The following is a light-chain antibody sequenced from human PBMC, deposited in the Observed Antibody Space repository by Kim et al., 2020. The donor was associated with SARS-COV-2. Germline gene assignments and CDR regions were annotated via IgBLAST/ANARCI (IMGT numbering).Light chain of an antibody. V-gene: IGLV3-1*01. CDR3: QAWDSSTV. CDR2: QDS. J-gene: IGLJ3*02. Sequence: SYELTQPPSVSVSPGQTASITCSGDKLGDKYACWYQQKPGQSPVLVIYQDSKRPSGIPERFSASNSGNTATLTISGTQAMDEAHYYCQAWDSSTVFG. CDR1: KLGDKY.